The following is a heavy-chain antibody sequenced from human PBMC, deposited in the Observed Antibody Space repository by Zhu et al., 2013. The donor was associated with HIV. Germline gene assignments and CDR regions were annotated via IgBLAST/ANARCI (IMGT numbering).Heavy chain of an antibody. CDR3: ASGARYSGSLRVGAFDI. D-gene: IGHD1-26*01. CDR2: INPSGGST. Sequence: QVQLVQSGAEVEKPGASVKVSCKASGYTFTSYYMHWVRQAPGQGLEWMGIINPSGGSTSYAQKFQGRVTMTRDTSTSTVYMELSSLRSEDTAVYYCASGARYSGSLRVGAFDIWGQGTMVTVSS. V-gene: IGHV1-46*03. J-gene: IGHJ3*02. CDR1: GYTFTSYY.